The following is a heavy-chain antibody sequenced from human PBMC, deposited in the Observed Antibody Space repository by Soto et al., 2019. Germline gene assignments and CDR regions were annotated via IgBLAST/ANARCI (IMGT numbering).Heavy chain of an antibody. CDR2: ISGSGGST. J-gene: IGHJ4*02. CDR1: GFTFSSYA. Sequence: GGSLRLSCADSGFTFSSYAMSWVRQAPGKGLEWVSAISGSGGSTYYADSVKGRFTISRDNSKNTLYLQMNSLRAEDTAVYYCANLPAGTADYDYWGQGTLVTVSS. CDR3: ANLPAGTADYDY. D-gene: IGHD5-12*01. V-gene: IGHV3-23*01.